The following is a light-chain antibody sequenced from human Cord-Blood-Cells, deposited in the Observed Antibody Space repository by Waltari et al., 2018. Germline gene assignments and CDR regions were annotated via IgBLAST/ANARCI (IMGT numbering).Light chain of an antibody. V-gene: IGKV3-11*01. J-gene: IGKJ2*01. Sequence: EIVLTQSPATLSLSPGARATLSCRASQSVSSYLAWYQQKPGQAPRLLIYDASNRATGIPARFSGSGSGTDFTLTISSLEPEDFAVYYCQQRSNWPLGQGTKLEIK. CDR3: QQRSNWP. CDR1: QSVSSY. CDR2: DAS.